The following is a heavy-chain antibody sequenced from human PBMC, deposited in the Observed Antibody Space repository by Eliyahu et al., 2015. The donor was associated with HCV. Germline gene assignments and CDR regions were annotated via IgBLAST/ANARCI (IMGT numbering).Heavy chain of an antibody. V-gene: IGHV1-46*01. J-gene: IGHJ4*02. Sequence: QVQLMQSGAEVKKPGASVKVSCKASGYTFTTYSMHWVRQAPGQGLEWMGVIQPNDGTTGYGQRFQGRVTMTRDTSTSTIYLDLSSLRSEDTAVYYCARDGGVPPSRSDCWGQGTLVTVSS. CDR2: IQPNDGTT. CDR1: GYTFTTYS. D-gene: IGHD2-8*02. CDR3: ARDGGVPPSRSDC.